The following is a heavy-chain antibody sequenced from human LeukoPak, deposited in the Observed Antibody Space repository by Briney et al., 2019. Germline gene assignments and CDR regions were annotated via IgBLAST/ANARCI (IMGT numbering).Heavy chain of an antibody. CDR2: IWNVGGNE. D-gene: IGHD1-26*01. CDR3: ARGPIVAVVGPTSFQH. J-gene: IGHJ1*01. CDR1: GFTFSSYV. V-gene: IGHV3-33*01. Sequence: GGSLRLSCEASGFTFSSYVMHWVRQAPGKGLEWVAVIWNVGGNEYYADSVKGRFTISRGNSKKMLYLQMNSLRAEDTAVYYCARGPIVAVVGPTSFQHWGQGTLVTVSS.